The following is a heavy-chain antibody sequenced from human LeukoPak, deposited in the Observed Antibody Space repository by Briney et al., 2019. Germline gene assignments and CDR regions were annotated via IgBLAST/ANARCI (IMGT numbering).Heavy chain of an antibody. CDR1: GFTFSSYS. CDR2: ISSSSSYK. CDR3: ARSAAGTYY. Sequence: GGSLRLSCVASGFTFSSYSMNWVRQAPGRGLEWVSSISSSSSYKYYTDSVKGRFTISRDNAKNSLYLQMNSLRAEDTAVYYCARSAAGTYYWGQGTLVTVSS. D-gene: IGHD1-1*01. V-gene: IGHV3-21*01. J-gene: IGHJ4*02.